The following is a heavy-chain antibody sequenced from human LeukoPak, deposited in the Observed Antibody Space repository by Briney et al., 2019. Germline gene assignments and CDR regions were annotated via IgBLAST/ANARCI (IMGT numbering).Heavy chain of an antibody. D-gene: IGHD6-13*01. J-gene: IGHJ4*02. Sequence: ASVKVSCKASGYTFTSYGISWVRQAPGQGLEWMGWISAYNGNTNYAQKLQGRVTMTTDTSTSTAYMELRSLRSDDTAVYYCARHTLTDVSSWYRQWGQGTLVTVSS. CDR1: GYTFTSYG. CDR3: ARHTLTDVSSWYRQ. V-gene: IGHV1-18*01. CDR2: ISAYNGNT.